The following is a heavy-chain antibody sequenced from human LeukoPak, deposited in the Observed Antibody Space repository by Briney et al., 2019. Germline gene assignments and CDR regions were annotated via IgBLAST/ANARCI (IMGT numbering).Heavy chain of an antibody. CDR1: EYSFTSYW. D-gene: IGHD3-3*01. CDR3: ARPRAPFTIFGVADY. J-gene: IGHJ4*02. CDR2: IYPGDSDT. Sequence: GESLKISCQGSEYSFTSYWIGWVRQMPGKGLEWMGIIYPGDSDTRYSPSFQGQVTISADKSISTAYLQWSSLKASDTAMYYCARPRAPFTIFGVADYWGQGTLVTVSS. V-gene: IGHV5-51*01.